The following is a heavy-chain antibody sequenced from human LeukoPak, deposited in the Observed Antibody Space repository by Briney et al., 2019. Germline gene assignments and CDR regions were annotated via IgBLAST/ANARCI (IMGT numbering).Heavy chain of an antibody. D-gene: IGHD6-13*01. Sequence: SVKVSCKASGGTFSSYGISWVRQAPGQGLEWMWRIIPILGVTQYARKFQGRVTITADKSTTTVYMELTSLRSEDTAVYFCTRGYESSTSFVSDFDFWGQGSLVTVSS. CDR3: TRGYESSTSFVSDFDF. CDR2: IIPILGVT. V-gene: IGHV1-69*04. CDR1: GGTFSSYG. J-gene: IGHJ4*02.